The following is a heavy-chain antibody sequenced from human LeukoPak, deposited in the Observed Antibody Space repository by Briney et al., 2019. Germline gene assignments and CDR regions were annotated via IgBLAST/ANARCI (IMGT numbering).Heavy chain of an antibody. D-gene: IGHD3-10*01. CDR3: ALSSGNPTSHKTPRDDAFDI. CDR1: GGSFSGYY. V-gene: IGHV4-34*01. Sequence: PSETLSLTCAVYGGSFSGYYWSWISQPPGKGLEWIGEINHSGSTNYNPSLKSRVTISVDTSKNQFSLQLNSVTPEDTAVYYCALSSGNPTSHKTPRDDAFDIWGQGTMVTVSS. J-gene: IGHJ3*02. CDR2: INHSGST.